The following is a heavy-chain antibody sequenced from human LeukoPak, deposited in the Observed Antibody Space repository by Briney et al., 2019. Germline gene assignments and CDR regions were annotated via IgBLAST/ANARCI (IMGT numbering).Heavy chain of an antibody. CDR1: GFTFSSYA. V-gene: IGHV3-30*04. CDR2: ISYDGSNK. CDR3: ARDIAAAGPLDY. D-gene: IGHD6-13*01. J-gene: IGHJ4*02. Sequence: GGSLRLSCAASGFTFSSYAMHWVRQAPGKGLEWVAVISYDGSNKYYADSVKGRFTISRDNSKNTLYLQMNSLRAEDTAVYYCARDIAAAGPLDYWGQGTLVTVSS.